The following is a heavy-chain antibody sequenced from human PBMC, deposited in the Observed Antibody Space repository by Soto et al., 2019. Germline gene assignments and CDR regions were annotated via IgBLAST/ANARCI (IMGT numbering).Heavy chain of an antibody. V-gene: IGHV4-4*02. Sequence: QVQLQESGPGLVKPSGTLSLTCAVSGGSISSNYWWSWVRQPPGKGLEWIGEIFHSGTTNYNPSLKSRVTISMEKSDNQFSLKLNSVTAADPAVYYCARNPFDYWGQGTLVTVSS. CDR2: IFHSGTT. CDR3: ARNPFDY. CDR1: GGSISSNYW. J-gene: IGHJ4*02.